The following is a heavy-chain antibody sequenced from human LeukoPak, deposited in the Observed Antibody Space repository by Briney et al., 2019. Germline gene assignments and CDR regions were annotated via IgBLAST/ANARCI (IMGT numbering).Heavy chain of an antibody. J-gene: IGHJ3*02. D-gene: IGHD2-21*01. CDR2: IYPGDSDT. Sequence: GESLKISCNGSGYXFTSYWIGWVRQMPGKGLEWMGIIYPGDSDTRYSPSFQGQVTISADKSISTAYLQWSSLKASDTAMYYCARGPSVLWAIGEGAFDIWGQGTMVTVSS. V-gene: IGHV5-51*01. CDR1: GYXFTSYW. CDR3: ARGPSVLWAIGEGAFDI.